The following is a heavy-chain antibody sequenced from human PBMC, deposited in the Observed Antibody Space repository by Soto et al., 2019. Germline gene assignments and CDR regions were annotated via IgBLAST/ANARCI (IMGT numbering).Heavy chain of an antibody. V-gene: IGHV1-69*13. CDR3: ARQFDYESSGYYFAD. CDR1: GGTFSRYA. CDR2: IIPMFGTA. D-gene: IGHD3-22*01. J-gene: IGHJ4*02. Sequence: ASVKVSSKASGGTFSRYAISWVRQAAGQGLEWMGGIIPMFGTANYAQKFQGRVTITAVESTSTAYMELSSLRSEDTAVYYCARQFDYESSGYYFADWGQGTPVTVSS.